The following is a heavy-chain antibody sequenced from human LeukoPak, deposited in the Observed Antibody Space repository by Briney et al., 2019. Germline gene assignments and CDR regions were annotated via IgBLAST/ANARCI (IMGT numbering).Heavy chain of an antibody. Sequence: SETLSLTCAVYGGSLSGYYWSWIRQPPGKGLEWIGEINHSGSTNYNPSLKSRVTISVDTSKNQFSLKLSSVTAADTAVYYCARDYGDYVRAFDIWGQGTMVTVSS. J-gene: IGHJ3*02. V-gene: IGHV4-34*01. CDR3: ARDYGDYVRAFDI. CDR2: INHSGST. D-gene: IGHD4-17*01. CDR1: GGSLSGYY.